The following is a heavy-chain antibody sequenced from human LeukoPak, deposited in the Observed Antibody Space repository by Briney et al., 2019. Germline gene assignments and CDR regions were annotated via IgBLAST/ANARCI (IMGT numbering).Heavy chain of an antibody. V-gene: IGHV3-7*01. CDR2: IKQDGSEK. CDR1: GFTFSSYW. Sequence: GGSLRLSCAASGFTFSSYWMSWVRLAPGKGLEWVANIKQDGSEKYYVDSVKGRFTISRDNAKNSLYLQMNSLRAEDTAVYYCARTRAGRPFDYWGQGTLVTVSS. J-gene: IGHJ4*02. CDR3: ARTRAGRPFDY. D-gene: IGHD6-13*01.